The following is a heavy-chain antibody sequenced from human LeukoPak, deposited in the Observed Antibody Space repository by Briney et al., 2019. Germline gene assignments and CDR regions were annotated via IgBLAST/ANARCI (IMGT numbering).Heavy chain of an antibody. J-gene: IGHJ5*02. D-gene: IGHD6-19*01. Sequence: GGPLRLSCAASGFTFSTYAMSWVRQAPGKGLEWVSAISATGGTTYYADSVKGRFTISRDNSKNTLYLQMNSLRAEDTAVYYCAKGAAVAFLNWFDPWGQGTLVTVSS. CDR3: AKGAAVAFLNWFDP. V-gene: IGHV3-23*01. CDR1: GFTFSTYA. CDR2: ISATGGTT.